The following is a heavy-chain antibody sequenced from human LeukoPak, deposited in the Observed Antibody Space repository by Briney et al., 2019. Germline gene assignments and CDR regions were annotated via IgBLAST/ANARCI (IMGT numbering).Heavy chain of an antibody. CDR3: AREACSDGVCYFEY. CDR1: GYTFTNYG. V-gene: IGHV1-18*01. D-gene: IGHD2-8*01. Sequence: ASVKVSCKASGYTFTNYGLSWVRQAPGEGLEWMGWISAYNGDTKYAQKFQGRVTITTDTSATTVYMELGSLRFDDAAVYYCAREACSDGVCYFEYWGQGTLVTVSS. CDR2: ISAYNGDT. J-gene: IGHJ4*02.